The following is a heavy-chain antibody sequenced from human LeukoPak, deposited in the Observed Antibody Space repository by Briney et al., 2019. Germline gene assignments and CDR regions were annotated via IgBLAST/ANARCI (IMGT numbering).Heavy chain of an antibody. D-gene: IGHD6-19*01. CDR3: ARATYGSGWAPFDY. J-gene: IGHJ4*02. CDR2: ISSSSRTI. Sequence: QTGGSLRLSCAASGFTFSSYGMNWIRQAPGKGLEWVSYISSSSRTIYYADSVKGRFTISRDNAANSLYLQMNSLRGEDTAVYHCARATYGSGWAPFDYWGQGTLVTVSS. V-gene: IGHV3-48*01. CDR1: GFTFSSYG.